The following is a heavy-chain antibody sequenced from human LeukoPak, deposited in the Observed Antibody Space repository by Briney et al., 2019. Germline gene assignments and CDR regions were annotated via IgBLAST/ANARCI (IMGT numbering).Heavy chain of an antibody. CDR2: IKSKTDGGTT. V-gene: IGHV3-15*01. J-gene: IGHJ4*02. D-gene: IGHD4-17*01. CDR3: TTGSYGDYGFDY. Sequence: GGSLRLSCAASGFTFSDVWMSWVRQAPGKGLEWVGRIKSKTDGGTTDYAAPVKGRFTISRDDSKNTLYLQTNSLKTEDTAVYYCTTGSYGDYGFDYWGQGTLVTVSS. CDR1: GFTFSDVW.